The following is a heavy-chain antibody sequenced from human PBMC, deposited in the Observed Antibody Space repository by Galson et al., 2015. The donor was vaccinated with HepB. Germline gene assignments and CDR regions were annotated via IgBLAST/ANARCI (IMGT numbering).Heavy chain of an antibody. Sequence: FTFSSYAMSWVRQAPGKGLEWVSAISGSGGSTYYADSVKGRFTISRDNSKNTLYLQMNSLRAEDTAVYYCATAARYYDSSGYYYEVNYFDYWGQGTLVTVSS. D-gene: IGHD3-22*01. V-gene: IGHV3-23*01. CDR2: ISGSGGST. CDR3: ATAARYYDSSGYYYEVNYFDY. J-gene: IGHJ4*02. CDR1: FTFSSYA.